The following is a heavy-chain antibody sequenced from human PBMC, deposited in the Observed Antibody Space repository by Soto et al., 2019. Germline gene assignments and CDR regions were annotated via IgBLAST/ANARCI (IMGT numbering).Heavy chain of an antibody. Sequence: QVQLVESGGGVVQPGRSLRLSCAASGFTFSAYGMHWVRQAPGKGLEWVAVISHDGSDKYYADSAKGRLTVSRDNSMNTLFLQMNSLRAEDTAVYYCAKDLLSSGGYYLENWGQGTLVTVSS. CDR1: GFTFSAYG. CDR2: ISHDGSDK. V-gene: IGHV3-30*18. CDR3: AKDLLSSGGYYLEN. J-gene: IGHJ4*02. D-gene: IGHD3-22*01.